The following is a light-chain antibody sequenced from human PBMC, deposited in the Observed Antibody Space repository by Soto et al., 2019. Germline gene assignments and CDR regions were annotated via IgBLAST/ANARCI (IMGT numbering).Light chain of an antibody. V-gene: IGKV1-5*03. CDR2: KAS. CDR1: QSISRW. J-gene: IGKJ5*01. Sequence: DVQMTQSPSALSASVGGGCTSTCRASQSISRWLAWYQQKPGKAPKPLIYKASSLESGVPSRFSGSGFGTEFTLTINTLQSEDFAVYYCQQYNNWPPITFGQGTRLEIK. CDR3: QQYNNWPPIT.